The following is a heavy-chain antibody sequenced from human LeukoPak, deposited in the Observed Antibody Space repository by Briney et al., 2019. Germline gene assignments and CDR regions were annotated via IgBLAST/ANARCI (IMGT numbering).Heavy chain of an antibody. CDR2: INHSGST. J-gene: IGHJ4*02. Sequence: SETLSLTCAVYGGSFSGYYWSWIRQPPGKGLEWIGEINHSGSTNYNPSLKSRVTISVDTSKNQFSLKLSSVTAADTAVYYCARHWSGQWLVRGRYFDYWGQGTLVTVSS. CDR1: GGSFSGYY. V-gene: IGHV4-34*01. D-gene: IGHD6-19*01. CDR3: ARHWSGQWLVRGRYFDY.